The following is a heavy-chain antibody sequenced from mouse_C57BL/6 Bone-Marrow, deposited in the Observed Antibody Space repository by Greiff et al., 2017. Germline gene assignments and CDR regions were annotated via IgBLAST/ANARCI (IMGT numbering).Heavy chain of an antibody. CDR2: IYPGNSDT. V-gene: IGHV1-5*01. CDR1: GYTFTSYW. Sequence: VQLQQSGTVLARPGASVKMSCKTSGYTFTSYWMHWVKQRPGQGLEWIGAIYPGNSDTSYNQKLKGKAKLTAVTSASTAYMELSCLTNEDSAVYYCTRDYDYDLDYCGQGTTLTVSS. J-gene: IGHJ2*01. CDR3: TRDYDYDLDY. D-gene: IGHD2-4*01.